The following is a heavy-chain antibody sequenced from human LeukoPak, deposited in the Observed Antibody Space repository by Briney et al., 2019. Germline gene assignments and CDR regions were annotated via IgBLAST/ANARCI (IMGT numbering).Heavy chain of an antibody. D-gene: IGHD5-12*01. CDR3: ATEWQHVFYS. CDR2: IYPRESP. V-gene: IGHV4-4*07. CDR1: GDSISSYY. J-gene: IGHJ4*02. Sequence: SQTLTLPCTVSGDSISSYYWSWMRQPAGKGLEWIGRIYPRESPNYNPSLKSRVIMSVDKSKNQFSLKLRSVTAADTAVYYCATEWQHVFYSWGQGKLVTVSS.